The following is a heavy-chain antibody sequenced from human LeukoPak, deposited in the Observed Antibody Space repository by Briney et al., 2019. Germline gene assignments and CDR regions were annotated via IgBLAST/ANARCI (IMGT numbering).Heavy chain of an antibody. J-gene: IGHJ5*02. CDR2: INYSGST. CDR1: GASISSRSYY. V-gene: IGHV4-39*07. Sequence: SETLSLTCTVSGASISSRSYYWGWIRQPPGKGLEWIGSINYSGSTYYNPSLKSRVTISVDTSKNQFSLKLSSVTAADTAVYYCARDRTAVAGTSWFDPWGQGTLVTVSS. D-gene: IGHD6-19*01. CDR3: ARDRTAVAGTSWFDP.